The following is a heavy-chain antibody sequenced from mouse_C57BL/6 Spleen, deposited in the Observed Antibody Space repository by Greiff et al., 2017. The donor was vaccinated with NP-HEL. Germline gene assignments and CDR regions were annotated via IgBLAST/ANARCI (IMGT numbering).Heavy chain of an antibody. J-gene: IGHJ3*01. D-gene: IGHD2-2*01. CDR2: IHPNSGST. V-gene: IGHV1-64*01. Sequence: QVQLKQPGAELVKPGASVKLSCKASGYTFTSYWMHWVKQRPGQGLEWIGMIHPNSGSTNYNEKFKIKATLTVDKSSSTAYMQLSSLTSEDSAVYYCARHYGYDGTYWGQGTLVTVSA. CDR3: ARHYGYDGTY. CDR1: GYTFTSYW.